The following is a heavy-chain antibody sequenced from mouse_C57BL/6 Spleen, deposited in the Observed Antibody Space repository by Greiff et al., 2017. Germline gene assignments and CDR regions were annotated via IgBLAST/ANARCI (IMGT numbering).Heavy chain of an antibody. CDR2: IYPGDGDT. Sequence: VKLQESGAELVKPGASVKISCKASGYAFSSYWMNWVKQRPGKGLEWIGQIYPGDGDTNYNGKFKGKATLTADKSSSTAYMQLSSLTSEDSAVYFCARSDPGYYFDYWGQGTTLTVSS. CDR3: ARSDPGYYFDY. D-gene: IGHD1-2*01. V-gene: IGHV1-80*01. J-gene: IGHJ2*01. CDR1: GYAFSSYW.